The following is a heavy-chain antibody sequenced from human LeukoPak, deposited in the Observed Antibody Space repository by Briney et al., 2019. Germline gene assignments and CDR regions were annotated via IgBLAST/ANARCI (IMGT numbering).Heavy chain of an antibody. J-gene: IGHJ6*02. V-gene: IGHV4-34*01. CDR3: ARGLTFEYSSRMDV. CDR1: GGSFSGYY. D-gene: IGHD6-6*01. CDR2: INHSGST. Sequence: SETLSLTCAVYGGSFSGYYWSWIRQPPGKGLEWIGEINHSGSTNYNPSLKSRVTISVDTYKNQFSLKLSSVTAADTAVYYCARGLTFEYSSRMDVWGQGTTVTVSS.